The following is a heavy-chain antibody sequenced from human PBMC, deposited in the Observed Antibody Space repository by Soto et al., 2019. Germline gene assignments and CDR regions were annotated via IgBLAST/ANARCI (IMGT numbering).Heavy chain of an antibody. J-gene: IGHJ6*03. CDR3: ARMDQVPNNDYDSFYMAV. CDR2: ISSSGMTI. D-gene: IGHD4-17*01. CDR1: GFSFSTYS. V-gene: IGHV3-48*02. Sequence: EVQLVESGGGLVQPGGSLRLSCEASGFSFSTYSMNWVRQAPGKGLEWVSYISSSGMTIYYADSVKGRLTISRDNAKNSLYIQMHSVRDEDTSIYFCARMDQVPNNDYDSFYMAVGGTGTKVPFS.